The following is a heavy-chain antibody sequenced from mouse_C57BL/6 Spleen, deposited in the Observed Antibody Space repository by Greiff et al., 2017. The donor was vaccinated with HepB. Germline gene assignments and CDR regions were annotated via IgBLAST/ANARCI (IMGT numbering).Heavy chain of an antibody. V-gene: IGHV1-76*01. Sequence: VHLVESGAELVRPGASVKLSCKASGYTFTDYYINWVKQRPGQGLEWIARIYPGSGNTYYNEKFKGKATLTAEKSSSTAYMQLSSLTSEDSAVYFCARRGPYSNSLAYWGQGTLVTVSA. CDR2: IYPGSGNT. J-gene: IGHJ3*01. CDR1: GYTFTDYY. D-gene: IGHD2-5*01. CDR3: ARRGPYSNSLAY.